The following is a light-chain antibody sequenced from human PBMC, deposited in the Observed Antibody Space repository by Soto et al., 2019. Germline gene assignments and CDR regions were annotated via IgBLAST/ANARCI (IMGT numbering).Light chain of an antibody. CDR3: SSYAGSNSYV. CDR2: EVS. Sequence: QPVLTQPPSASGSPGQSVTISCTGTSSDVGGYNYVSWYQQHPGKAPKLMIYEVSKRPSGVPDRFSGSKSGNTASLTVSGLQAEDEADYYCSSYAGSNSYVFGIGTKVTVL. CDR1: SSDVGGYNY. J-gene: IGLJ1*01. V-gene: IGLV2-8*01.